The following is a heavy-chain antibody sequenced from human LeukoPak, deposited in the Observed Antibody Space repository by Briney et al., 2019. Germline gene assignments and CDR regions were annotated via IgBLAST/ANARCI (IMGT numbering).Heavy chain of an antibody. Sequence: GGSLRLSCAASGFTFSSYWMTWVRQAPGKGLEWVATIKQDGSEKYCVYSVKGRFTISRDNAKNSLYLQMNSLRAEDTAVYYCARVFSYDLKFWGQGTLVTVSS. J-gene: IGHJ4*02. D-gene: IGHD5-18*01. CDR1: GFTFSSYW. CDR3: ARVFSYDLKF. CDR2: IKQDGSEK. V-gene: IGHV3-7*01.